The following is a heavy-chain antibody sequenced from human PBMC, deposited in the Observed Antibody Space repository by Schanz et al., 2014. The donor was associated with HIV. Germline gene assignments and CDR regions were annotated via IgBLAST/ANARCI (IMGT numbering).Heavy chain of an antibody. Sequence: EVQLVESGGHLVQPGRSLRLSCAASGFTFTDYAMHWVRQVPGKGLEWVAGISWHGYTVGYADSVKGRFTISRDNAKNSLHXXMSRLGAEDTAVYYCARDLHDYGDARTDYWGQGILVTVSS. V-gene: IGHV3-9*01. D-gene: IGHD4-17*01. J-gene: IGHJ4*02. CDR1: GFTFTDYA. CDR3: ARDLHDYGDARTDY. CDR2: ISWHGYTV.